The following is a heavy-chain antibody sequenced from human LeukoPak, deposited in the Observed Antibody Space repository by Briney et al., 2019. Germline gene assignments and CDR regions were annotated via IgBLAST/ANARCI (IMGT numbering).Heavy chain of an antibody. CDR2: IIPILGIA. Sequence: GASVKVSCKASGGTFSSYAISWVRQAPGQGLEWMGRIIPILGIANYAQKFQGRVTITADKSTSTAYMELSSLRSEDTAVYYCARDGFLEWFPYYYYGMDVWGQGTTVTVSS. CDR3: ARDGFLEWFPYYYYGMDV. CDR1: GGTFSSYA. J-gene: IGHJ6*02. D-gene: IGHD3-3*01. V-gene: IGHV1-69*04.